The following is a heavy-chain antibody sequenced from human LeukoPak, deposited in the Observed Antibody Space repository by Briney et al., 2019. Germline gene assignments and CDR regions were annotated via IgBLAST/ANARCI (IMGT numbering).Heavy chain of an antibody. CDR3: ASRLKNPSDYGLSKYYFDS. D-gene: IGHD4-17*01. J-gene: IGHJ4*02. Sequence: GGSLRLSCAASGFTFSSYAMSWVRQAPGKGLEWVSAISGSGGSTYYAGSVRGRFTISRDNSKNTLYLQINSLRAEDTAVYYCASRLKNPSDYGLSKYYFDSWGQGTLVTVSS. V-gene: IGHV3-23*01. CDR2: ISGSGGST. CDR1: GFTFSSYA.